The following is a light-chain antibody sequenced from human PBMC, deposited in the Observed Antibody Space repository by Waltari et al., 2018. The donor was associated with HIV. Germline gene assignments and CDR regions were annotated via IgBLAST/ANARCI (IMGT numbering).Light chain of an antibody. CDR3: SSYTSSSTSVV. V-gene: IGLV2-14*03. CDR2: DVT. J-gene: IGLJ2*01. Sequence: QSALTQPASVSGSPGPSITISCTGTSRDVGDYNYVSWYQQHPGKAPKLMIYDVTNRPSGISNRFSGSKSGNTASLTISGLQAEDEADYYCSSYTSSSTSVVFGGGTKLTVL. CDR1: SRDVGDYNY.